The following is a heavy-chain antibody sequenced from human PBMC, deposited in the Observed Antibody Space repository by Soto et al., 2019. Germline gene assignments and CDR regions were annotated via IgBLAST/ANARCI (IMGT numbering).Heavy chain of an antibody. J-gene: IGHJ6*02. CDR2: ISPNSGNT. CDR3: VKDRDSNSWPSRDV. D-gene: IGHD3-22*01. CDR1: GYTFTRNG. V-gene: IGHV1-18*01. Sequence: ASVKVSCKTSGYTFTRNGISWVRQAPGQGLEWMGWISPNSGNTKYAQKLQGRVIMTTDTSTSTAYMELRSLRSDDTAVYYCVKDRDSNSWPSRDVWGPGTTVTVS.